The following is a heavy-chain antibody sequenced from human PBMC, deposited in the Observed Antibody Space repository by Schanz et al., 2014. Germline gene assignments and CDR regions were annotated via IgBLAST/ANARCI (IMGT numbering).Heavy chain of an antibody. CDR2: IWYDGSNK. CDR1: GFAFSSYG. D-gene: IGHD1-1*01. J-gene: IGHJ4*02. Sequence: VQLVESGGGLVQPGGSLRLSCLASGFAFSSYGMNWLRQAPGKGLEWVAVIWYDGSNKYYADSVKGRFTISRDNAKNSLYLEMNSLRAEDTALYYCARDRRNADLDYWGQGTLVTVSS. CDR3: ARDRRNADLDY. V-gene: IGHV3-33*08.